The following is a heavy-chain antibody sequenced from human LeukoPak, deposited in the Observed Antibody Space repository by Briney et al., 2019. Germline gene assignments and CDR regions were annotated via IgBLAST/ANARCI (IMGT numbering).Heavy chain of an antibody. CDR1: GYTFTGYY. CDR2: INPNSGGT. V-gene: IGHV1-2*02. CDR3: ARAPDCSGGSCYSINTQLLFDP. J-gene: IGHJ5*02. D-gene: IGHD2-15*01. Sequence: ASVKVSCKASGYTFTGYYMHWVRQAPGKGLEWMGWINPNSGGTNYAQKFQGRVTMTRDTSISTAYMELSRLRSDDTAVYYCARAPDCSGGSCYSINTQLLFDPWGQGTLVTVSS.